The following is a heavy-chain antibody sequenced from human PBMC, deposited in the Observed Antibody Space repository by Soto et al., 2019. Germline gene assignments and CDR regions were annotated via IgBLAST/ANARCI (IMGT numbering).Heavy chain of an antibody. CDR2: INHSGST. Sequence: QVQLQQWGAGLLKPSETLSLTCAVYGGSFSGYYWSWIRQPPGKGLEWIGEINHSGSTNYNPSLKSRVTTSVDTSKNQFSLKLSSVTAADTAVYYCARGDIVVVVAATPGVYFDYWGQGTLVTVSS. D-gene: IGHD2-15*01. J-gene: IGHJ4*02. CDR3: ARGDIVVVVAATPGVYFDY. V-gene: IGHV4-34*01. CDR1: GGSFSGYY.